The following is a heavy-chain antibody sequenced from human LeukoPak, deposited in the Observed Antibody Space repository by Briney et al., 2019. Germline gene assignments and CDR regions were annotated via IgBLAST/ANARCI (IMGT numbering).Heavy chain of an antibody. CDR1: GYAFSNYY. J-gene: IGHJ4*02. CDR2: INPSGGSP. Sequence: ASVKVSCKAFGYAFSNYYIHWVRQGPGQGLEWMGFINPSGGSPSYAQKFQGRVTMTWDTSPSTVHMDLNSLTSEDTALYYCARVPKVGAIRLDYWGQGTLVTVSS. D-gene: IGHD1-26*01. V-gene: IGHV1-46*01. CDR3: ARVPKVGAIRLDY.